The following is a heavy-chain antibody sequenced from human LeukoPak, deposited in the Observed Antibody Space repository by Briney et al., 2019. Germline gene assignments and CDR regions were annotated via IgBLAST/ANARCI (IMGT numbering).Heavy chain of an antibody. Sequence: ASVKVSCKASGYTFTSYGISWVRQAPGQGLEWMGWISAYNGNTNYAQKLQGRVTMTTDTSTSTAYMELRSLRSDDTAVYYCARVGYYDILTGYTYYYYYYMDVWGKGTTVTVSS. J-gene: IGHJ6*03. D-gene: IGHD3-9*01. CDR2: ISAYNGNT. CDR3: ARVGYYDILTGYTYYYYYYMDV. V-gene: IGHV1-18*01. CDR1: GYTFTSYG.